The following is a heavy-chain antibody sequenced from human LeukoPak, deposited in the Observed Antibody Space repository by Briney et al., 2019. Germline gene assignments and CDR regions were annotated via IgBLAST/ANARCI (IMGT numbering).Heavy chain of an antibody. CDR2: INPNSGGT. D-gene: IGHD3-16*01. CDR1: GYSFTGYY. Sequence: ASVKVSCKASGYSFTGYYLHWVRQAPGQGLEWMGWINPNSGGTNYAQSLHGRVTMTRDTSISTAYLELSRLRSDDTAMYFCARDMNTNFGYWGQGTLVTVSS. J-gene: IGHJ4*02. V-gene: IGHV1-2*02. CDR3: ARDMNTNFGY.